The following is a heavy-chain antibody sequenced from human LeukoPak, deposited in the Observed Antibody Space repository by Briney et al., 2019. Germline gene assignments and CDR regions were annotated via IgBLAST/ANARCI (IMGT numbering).Heavy chain of an antibody. D-gene: IGHD3-22*01. CDR3: ARHVRYYDSSGYPADYDAFDI. V-gene: IGHV5-51*01. CDR1: GYSFTSYW. CDR2: IYPGDSDT. J-gene: IGHJ3*02. Sequence: GESLKISCKGSGYSFTSYWIGWVRQMPGKGLEWVGIIYPGDSDTRYSPSFQGQVTISADKSISTAYLQWSSLKASDTAMYYCARHVRYYDSSGYPADYDAFDIWGQGTMVTVSS.